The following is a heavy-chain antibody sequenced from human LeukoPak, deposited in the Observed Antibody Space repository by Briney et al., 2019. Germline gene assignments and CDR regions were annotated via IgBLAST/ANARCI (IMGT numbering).Heavy chain of an antibody. D-gene: IGHD3-10*01. V-gene: IGHV3-30*18. CDR1: GFTFSSYG. CDR2: ISYDGSNK. J-gene: IGHJ4*02. CDR3: AKDQYYYGSGSYSHYFDY. Sequence: PGGSLRLSCAASGFTFSSYGMLWVRQAPGKGLEWVAVISYDGSNKYYADSVKGRFTISRDNSKNTLYLQMNSLRAEDTAVYYCAKDQYYYGSGSYSHYFDYWGQGTLVTVSS.